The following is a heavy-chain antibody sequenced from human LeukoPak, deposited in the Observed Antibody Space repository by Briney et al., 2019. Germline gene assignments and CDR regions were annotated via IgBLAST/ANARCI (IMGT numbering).Heavy chain of an antibody. J-gene: IGHJ4*02. D-gene: IGHD5-24*01. Sequence: GGSLRLSCAASGFTFSSYSMNWVRPAPGKGLEWVSYISSSSSTIYYADSVKGRFTISRDHAKNSLYLQMNSLRAEDTAVYYCAREMATIFDYWGQGTLVTVSS. CDR1: GFTFSSYS. V-gene: IGHV3-48*04. CDR2: ISSSSSTI. CDR3: AREMATIFDY.